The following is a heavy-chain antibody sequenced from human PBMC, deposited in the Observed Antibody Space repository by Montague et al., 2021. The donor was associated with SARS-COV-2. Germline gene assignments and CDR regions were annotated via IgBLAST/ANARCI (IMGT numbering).Heavy chain of an antibody. CDR3: ARVGRQQLVRLSGMDV. Sequence: SETLSLTCTVSGGSISNSSYYWGWIRQPPGKGLEWIGSIYYSGSTYYNPSLKSRVTISVDTSKNQFSLKLSSVTAADTAVYYCARVGRQQLVRLSGMDVWGQGPTVTV. V-gene: IGHV4-39*07. J-gene: IGHJ6*02. D-gene: IGHD6-13*01. CDR2: IYYSGST. CDR1: GGSISNSSYY.